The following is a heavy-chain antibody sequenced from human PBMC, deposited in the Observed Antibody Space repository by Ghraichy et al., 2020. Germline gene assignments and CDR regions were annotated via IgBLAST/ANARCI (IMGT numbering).Heavy chain of an antibody. D-gene: IGHD3-3*01. J-gene: IGHJ6*02. CDR3: ARDGGFYGMDV. CDR2: IYSSGRT. CDR1: GGSISSYY. Sequence: SQTLSLTCTVSGGSISSYYWSWIRQPAGKGLGGIGRIYSSGRTNYNPSLMGRVTMSVETSKNQFSLRLTSVTAADTAVYYCARDGGFYGMDVWGQGTTVTVSS. V-gene: IGHV4-4*07.